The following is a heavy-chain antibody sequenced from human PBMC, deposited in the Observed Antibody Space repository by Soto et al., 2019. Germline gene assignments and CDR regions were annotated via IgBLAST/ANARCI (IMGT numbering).Heavy chain of an antibody. CDR1: GYTFTSYY. D-gene: IGHD5-12*01. CDR3: ARDGEWLQTAFDI. CDR2: VNPSGGST. J-gene: IGHJ3*02. Sequence: ASVKVSCKASGYTFTSYYMHWVRQAPGQGLEWMGIVNPSGGSTSYAQKFQGRVTMTRDTSTSTVYMELSSLRSEDTAVYYCARDGEWLQTAFDIWGQGTMVTVSS. V-gene: IGHV1-46*01.